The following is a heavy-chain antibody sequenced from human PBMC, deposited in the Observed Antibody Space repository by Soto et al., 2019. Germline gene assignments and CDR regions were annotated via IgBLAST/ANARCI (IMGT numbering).Heavy chain of an antibody. Sequence: SETLSLTCGVSGDSTRIRYWWTWLRRPPGRGLEWIGEVNQSGTSNYNPSLKSRITVSIDTSKNQFSLNLTSVTAADTALYYCARQRRGGYWFAPWGQGTLVTVSS. CDR1: GDSTRIRYW. V-gene: IGHV4-4*02. J-gene: IGHJ5*02. CDR3: ARQRRGGYWFAP. CDR2: VNQSGTS.